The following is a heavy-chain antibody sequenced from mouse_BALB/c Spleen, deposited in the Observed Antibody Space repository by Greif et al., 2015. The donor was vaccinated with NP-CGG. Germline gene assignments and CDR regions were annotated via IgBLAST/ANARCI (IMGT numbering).Heavy chain of an antibody. CDR1: GYTFTSYW. Sequence: QVQLQQPGAELAKPGASVKMSCKASGYTFTSYWMHWVKQRPGQGLEWIGYINPSTGYTEYNQKFKDKATLTADKSSSTAYMQLSSLTSEDSAFYYCARSDSYDEWNAMDYWGQGTSVTVSS. J-gene: IGHJ4*01. CDR3: ARSDSYDEWNAMDY. CDR2: INPSTGYT. V-gene: IGHV1-7*01. D-gene: IGHD2-12*01.